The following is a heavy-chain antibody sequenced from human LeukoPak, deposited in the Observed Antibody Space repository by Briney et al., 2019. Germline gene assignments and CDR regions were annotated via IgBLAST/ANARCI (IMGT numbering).Heavy chain of an antibody. CDR3: ARRLGKGRYSQGPWFDP. J-gene: IGHJ5*02. V-gene: IGHV4-34*01. CDR1: GGSFSGYY. D-gene: IGHD5-18*01. CDR2: INHSGST. Sequence: SETLSLTCAVYGGSFSGYYWSWIRQPPGKGLEWIGEINHSGSTNYNPSLKSRVTISVDTPKNQFSLKLSSVTAADTAVYYCARRLGKGRYSQGPWFDPWGQGTLVTVSS.